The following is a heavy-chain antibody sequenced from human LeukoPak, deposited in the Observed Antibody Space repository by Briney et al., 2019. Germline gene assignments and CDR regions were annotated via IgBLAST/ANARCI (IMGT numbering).Heavy chain of an antibody. Sequence: SETLSLTCTVSGGSISSSSYYWGWIRQPPGKGLEWIGSIYYSGSTYYNPSLKSRVTISVDTSKNQFSLKLSSVTAADTAVYYCARLTLYQGYYFDYWGQGTLVIVSS. J-gene: IGHJ4*02. CDR2: IYYSGST. CDR1: GGSISSSSYY. CDR3: ARLTLYQGYYFDY. D-gene: IGHD3-16*02. V-gene: IGHV4-39*01.